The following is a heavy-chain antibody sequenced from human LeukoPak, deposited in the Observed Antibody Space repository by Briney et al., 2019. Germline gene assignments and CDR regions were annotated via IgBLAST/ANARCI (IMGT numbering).Heavy chain of an antibody. CDR1: GYTFTGYY. J-gene: IGHJ4*02. CDR3: ARDSRYYDFWSGYSPFDY. Sequence: ASVKVSCKASGYTFTGYYMHWVRQAPGQGLEWMGRINPNSGGTNYAQKFQGRVTMTRDTSISTAYLELSRLRSDDTAVYYCARDSRYYDFWSGYSPFDYWGQGTLVTVSS. D-gene: IGHD3-3*01. CDR2: INPNSGGT. V-gene: IGHV1-2*06.